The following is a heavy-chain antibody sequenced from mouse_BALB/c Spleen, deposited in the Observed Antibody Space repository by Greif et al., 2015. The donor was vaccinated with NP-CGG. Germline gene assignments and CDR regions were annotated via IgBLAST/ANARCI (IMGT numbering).Heavy chain of an antibody. V-gene: IGHV1S22*01. J-gene: IGHJ2*01. CDR1: GYTFTSYW. D-gene: IGHD2-1*01. Sequence: LQQSGSELVRPGASVKLSCKASGYTFTSYWMHWVKQRPGQGLEWIGNIYPGSGSTNYDEKSKSKATLTVDTSSSTAYMQLSSLTSEDSAVYYCTRLGNYGYWGQGTTLTVSS. CDR2: IYPGSGST. CDR3: TRLGNYGY.